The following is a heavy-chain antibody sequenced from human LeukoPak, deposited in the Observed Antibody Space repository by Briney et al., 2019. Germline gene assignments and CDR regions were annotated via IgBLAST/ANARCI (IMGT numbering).Heavy chain of an antibody. CDR3: ARRGYSGYDHYFSDY. Sequence: PSETLSLTCAVYGGSFSAYYWSWIRQPPGKGLEWIGEIDHSGSTNYNPSLMSRVTISVDVSKNQFSLNLSSVTAADTTVYYCARRGYSGYDHYFSDYWGQGTLVTVSS. CDR1: GGSFSAYY. D-gene: IGHD5-12*01. J-gene: IGHJ4*02. V-gene: IGHV4-34*01. CDR2: IDHSGST.